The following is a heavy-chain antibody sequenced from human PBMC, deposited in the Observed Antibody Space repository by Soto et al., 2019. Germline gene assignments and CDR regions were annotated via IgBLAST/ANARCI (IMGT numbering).Heavy chain of an antibody. Sequence: SLRLSCAASGFTFSTYTMHWVRQAPGKGLEWVAFISYDGTNKYYADSVMGRFTISRDNSKNTLYLQLNSLRAEDTAVYYCARRRSSSSGGAFDIWGQGTMVTVSS. CDR1: GFTFSTYT. V-gene: IGHV3-30-3*01. CDR2: ISYDGTNK. CDR3: ARRRSSSSGGAFDI. J-gene: IGHJ3*02. D-gene: IGHD6-6*01.